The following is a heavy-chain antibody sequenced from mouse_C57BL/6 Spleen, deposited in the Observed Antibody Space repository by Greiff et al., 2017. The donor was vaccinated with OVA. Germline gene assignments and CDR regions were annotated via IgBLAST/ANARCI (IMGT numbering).Heavy chain of an antibody. CDR3: TPIYYGYDGFAY. J-gene: IGHJ3*01. D-gene: IGHD2-2*01. V-gene: IGHV14-4*01. Sequence: VQLKQSGAELVRPGASVKLSCTASGFNIKDDYMHWVKQRPEQGLEWIGWIDPENGDTEYASKFQGKATITADPSSNTAYLQLSSLTSEDTAVYYCTPIYYGYDGFAYWGQGTLVTVSA. CDR2: IDPENGDT. CDR1: GFNIKDDY.